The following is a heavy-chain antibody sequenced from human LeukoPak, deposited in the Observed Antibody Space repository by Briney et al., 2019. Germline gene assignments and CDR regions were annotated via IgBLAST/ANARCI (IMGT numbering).Heavy chain of an antibody. D-gene: IGHD3-3*01. V-gene: IGHV1-8*02. CDR3: ARGGGLGRFDDY. J-gene: IGHJ4*02. CDR1: GYTFTSYG. Sequence: ASVKVSCKASGYTFTSYGISWVRQAPGQGLEWMGWMNPNSGNTGYAQKFQGRVTMTRNTSISTAYMELSSLRSEDTAVYYCARGGGLGRFDDYWGQGTLVTVSS. CDR2: MNPNSGNT.